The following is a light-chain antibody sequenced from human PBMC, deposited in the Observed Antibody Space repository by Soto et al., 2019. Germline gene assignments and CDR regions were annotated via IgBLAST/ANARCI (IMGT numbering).Light chain of an antibody. J-gene: IGLJ1*01. Sequence: QSALTQPASVSGSPGQSITISCTGXSGDXGSYNRVSWYQQHPGKAPKLIIYEVTDRPSGVSNRFSGSKSGNTASLTISGLQAEDEAEYYCSSYTNINTRACVFGTGTKLTVL. CDR1: SGDXGSYNR. CDR3: SSYTNINTRACV. V-gene: IGLV2-14*01. CDR2: EVT.